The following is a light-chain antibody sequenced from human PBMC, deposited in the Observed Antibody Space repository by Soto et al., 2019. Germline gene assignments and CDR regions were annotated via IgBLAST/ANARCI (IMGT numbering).Light chain of an antibody. CDR3: QQYSSDVFS. CDR1: QSIGEY. J-gene: IGKJ3*01. Sequence: DVQMTQSPSTLSASVGDRVTITCRASQSIGEYLAWYQQKPGKAPKVLMYEASILESGVPSRFSGRGSGRQFTPTISSLQPDDFATYYCQQYSSDVFSFGPGTTVDVK. CDR2: EAS. V-gene: IGKV1-5*01.